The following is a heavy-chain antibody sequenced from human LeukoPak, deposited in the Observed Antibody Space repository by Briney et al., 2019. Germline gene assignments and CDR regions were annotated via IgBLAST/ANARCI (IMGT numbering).Heavy chain of an antibody. CDR1: GGSISSSSYY. V-gene: IGHV4-39*07. CDR2: IYYSGST. CDR3: ARGSGWLPLT. J-gene: IGHJ5*02. Sequence: SETLSLTCTVSGGSISSSSYYWGWIRQPPGKGLEWIGTIYYSGSTYYNPSLKSRVTISVDTSKNQFSLKLSSVTAADTAVYYCARGSGWLPLTWGQGTLVTVSS. D-gene: IGHD3-22*01.